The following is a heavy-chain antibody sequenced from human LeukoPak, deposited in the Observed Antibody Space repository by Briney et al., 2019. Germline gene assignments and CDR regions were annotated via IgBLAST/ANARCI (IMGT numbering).Heavy chain of an antibody. J-gene: IGHJ6*03. CDR1: GYTFTSYY. CDR2: INPSGGST. D-gene: IGHD6-13*01. V-gene: IGHV1-46*01. Sequence: GASVKVSCKASGYTFTSYYMHWVRQAPGQGLEWMGIINPSGGSTSYAQKFQGRVTMTRDTSINTAYMELSSLRFHDTAVYYCARGATAGRFSLRPTGAYYMDVWGKGTTVTVSS. CDR3: ARGATAGRFSLRPTGAYYMDV.